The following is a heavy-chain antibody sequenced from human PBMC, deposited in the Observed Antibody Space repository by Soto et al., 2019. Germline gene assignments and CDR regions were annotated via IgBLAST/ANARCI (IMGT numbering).Heavy chain of an antibody. J-gene: IGHJ4*02. CDR1: GGSVSSGPYH. CDR2: ISYSGTA. CDR3: MRSHGAY. D-gene: IGHD2-8*01. V-gene: IGHV4-61*01. Sequence: QVQLQDSGPGLVKTSETLSLTCTVSGGSVSSGPYHWNWVRQPPGKGLEWIGHISYSGTANYNPSLRGRVTMATDTSMNQFSLRLTSVTAADTAVYYCMRSHGAYWGQGALVTVSP.